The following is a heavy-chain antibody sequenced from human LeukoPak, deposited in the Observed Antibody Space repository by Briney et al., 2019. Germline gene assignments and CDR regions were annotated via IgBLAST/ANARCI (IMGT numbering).Heavy chain of an antibody. CDR3: ARHDVVPVIRRGFDF. CDR1: GGSVSGYY. D-gene: IGHD2-21*02. CDR2: IFYTGTT. Sequence: PSETLSLTCTVSGGSVSGYYWSWIRQPPGKGLEYIGYIFYTGTTLYSPSLKTRVTMSVDTSENQFFLKLSSVTAADTAVYYCARHDVVPVIRRGFDFWGQGTLVTVSS. V-gene: IGHV4-59*08. J-gene: IGHJ4*02.